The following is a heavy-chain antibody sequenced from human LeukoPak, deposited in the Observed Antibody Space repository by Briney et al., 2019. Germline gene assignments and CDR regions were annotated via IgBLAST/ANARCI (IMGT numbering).Heavy chain of an antibody. D-gene: IGHD3-10*01. V-gene: IGHV4-39*07. CDR3: ARLRTYYYGSGSYPIDY. CDR2: IYYSGST. Sequence: SETLSLTCTVSGGSISSSSYYWGWIRQPPGKGLEWIGSIYYSGSTYYNPSLKSRVTISVDTSKNQFSLKLSSVTAADTAVYYCARLRTYYYGSGSYPIDYWGQGTLVTVSS. J-gene: IGHJ4*02. CDR1: GGSISSSSYY.